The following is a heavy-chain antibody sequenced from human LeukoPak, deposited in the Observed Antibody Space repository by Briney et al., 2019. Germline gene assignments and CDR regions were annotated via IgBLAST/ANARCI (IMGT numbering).Heavy chain of an antibody. CDR2: INHSGNT. J-gene: IGHJ4*02. D-gene: IGHD1-26*01. Sequence: SETLSLTCAVYGGSFSGYYWSWIRQPPGRGLEWIGEINHSGNTNYNSSLKSRVTISVDTPKNQFSLKLSSVTAADTAVYYCARAIEVGAMTPFDYWGQGTLVTVSS. CDR1: GGSFSGYY. V-gene: IGHV4-34*01. CDR3: ARAIEVGAMTPFDY.